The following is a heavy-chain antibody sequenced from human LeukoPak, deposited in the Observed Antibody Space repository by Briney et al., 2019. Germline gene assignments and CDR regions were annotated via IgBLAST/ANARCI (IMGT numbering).Heavy chain of an antibody. CDR1: GGSISSYY. V-gene: IGHV4-59*01. J-gene: IGHJ1*01. CDR2: RYYSGST. Sequence: PSETLSLTCSVSGGSISSYYWTWIRHPPGKGLVWIGYRYYSGSTTYNPSLKSRVTISVDTSKSQFSLKLISVTAADTAIYYCARARGDFETDWGQGTLVTVSS. CDR3: ARARGDFETD. D-gene: IGHD3-16*01.